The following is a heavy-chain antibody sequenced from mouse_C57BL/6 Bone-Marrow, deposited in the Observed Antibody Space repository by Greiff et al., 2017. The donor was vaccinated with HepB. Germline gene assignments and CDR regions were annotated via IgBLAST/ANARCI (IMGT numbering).Heavy chain of an antibody. CDR2: IYPGSGST. V-gene: IGHV1-55*01. CDR3: ARGYYGSLYAMDY. D-gene: IGHD1-1*01. Sequence: QVQLKQPGAELVKPGASVKMSCKASGYTFTSYWITWVKQRPGQGLEWIGDIYPGSGSTNYNEKFKSKATLTVDKSSSTAYMELRSLTSEDSAVYFCARGYYGSLYAMDYWGQGTSVTVSS. CDR1: GYTFTSYW. J-gene: IGHJ4*01.